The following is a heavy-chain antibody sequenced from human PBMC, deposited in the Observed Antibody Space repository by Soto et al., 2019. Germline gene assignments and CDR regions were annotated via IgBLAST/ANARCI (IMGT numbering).Heavy chain of an antibody. CDR3: AKDGSGSYYTTYLDY. J-gene: IGHJ4*02. Sequence: PGGSLSLSCAASGFTFDDYTMHWVRQPPGKRLEWSSGISGNSGSIGYADSVKGRFTISRDNAKNSLYLQMNSLRAEDTALYYCAKDGSGSYYTTYLDYWGQGTLVTVS. V-gene: IGHV3-9*01. D-gene: IGHD3-10*01. CDR2: ISGNSGSI. CDR1: GFTFDDYT.